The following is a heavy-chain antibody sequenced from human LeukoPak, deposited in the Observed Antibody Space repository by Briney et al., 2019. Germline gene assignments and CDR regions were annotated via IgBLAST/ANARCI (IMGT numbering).Heavy chain of an antibody. Sequence: SGTLSLTCTVSGGSVSSGSYYWSWIRQPPGKGLEWIGYIYYSGSTNYNPSLKSRVTISVDTSKNQFSLKLSSVTAADTAVYYCARDAVTVNSYYFDYWGQGTLVTVSS. J-gene: IGHJ4*02. CDR3: ARDAVTVNSYYFDY. CDR2: IYYSGST. V-gene: IGHV4-61*01. D-gene: IGHD4-11*01. CDR1: GGSVSSGSYY.